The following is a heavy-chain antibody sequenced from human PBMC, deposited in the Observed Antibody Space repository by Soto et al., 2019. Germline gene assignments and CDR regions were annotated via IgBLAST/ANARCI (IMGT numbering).Heavy chain of an antibody. CDR1: GGSISSGDYY. Sequence: QVQLQESGPGLVKPSQTLSLTCTVSGGSISSGDYYWSWIRQPPGKGLEWIGYIYYSGSTYYNPSLKSRVTISLDTSKNQFALKLSSVTAADTAVYYCARTAGYVYQLLFNYWGQGTLVTVSS. J-gene: IGHJ4*02. CDR2: IYYSGST. D-gene: IGHD2-2*01. CDR3: ARTAGYVYQLLFNY. V-gene: IGHV4-30-4*01.